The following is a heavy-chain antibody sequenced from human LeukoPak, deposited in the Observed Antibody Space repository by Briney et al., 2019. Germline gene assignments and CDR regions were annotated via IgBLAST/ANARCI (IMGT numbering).Heavy chain of an antibody. D-gene: IGHD3-22*01. Sequence: GGSLRLSCAASGFTFSDYYMSWTRQAPGKGLEWVSYISSSGSTIYYADSVKGRFTISRDNSKNSLYLQMNSLRTEDTALYYCAKDLLVISAPGFDYWGQGTLVTVSS. CDR2: ISSSGSTI. J-gene: IGHJ4*02. CDR3: AKDLLVISAPGFDY. V-gene: IGHV3-11*01. CDR1: GFTFSDYY.